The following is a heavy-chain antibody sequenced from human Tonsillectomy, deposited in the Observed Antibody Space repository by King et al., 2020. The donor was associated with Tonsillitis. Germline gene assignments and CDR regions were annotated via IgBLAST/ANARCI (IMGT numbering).Heavy chain of an antibody. Sequence: VQLQESGPGLVKPSETLSLTCTVSGGSVSSGSCSWSWIRQPPGKGLEWIGNIYYSGSTNYNPSLKSRVTISVDTSKNQFSLKLSSVTAADTAVYYCAEDYPHDSSGSHGIFDYWGQGTLVTVSS. V-gene: IGHV4-61*01. J-gene: IGHJ4*02. D-gene: IGHD3-22*01. CDR2: IYYSGST. CDR3: AEDYPHDSSGSHGIFDY. CDR1: GGSVSSGSCS.